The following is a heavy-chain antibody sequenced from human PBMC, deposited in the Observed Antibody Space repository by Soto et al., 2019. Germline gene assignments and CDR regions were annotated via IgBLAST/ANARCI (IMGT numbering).Heavy chain of an antibody. J-gene: IGHJ4*02. D-gene: IGHD4-4*01. CDR3: ARTRDDYISTGGGVLLH. V-gene: IGHV2-70*11. CDR2: IDWDDNK. Sequence: GSGPTLVNPTQTLTLTCTFSGFSLSTRGMCLSWIRQPPGKALEWLARIDWDDNKYYSTSLRTRLTVSKGTSENQVVLTMTNMDPVDTATYYCARTRDDYISTGGGVLLHWGRGTLVTVSS. CDR1: GFSLSTRGMC.